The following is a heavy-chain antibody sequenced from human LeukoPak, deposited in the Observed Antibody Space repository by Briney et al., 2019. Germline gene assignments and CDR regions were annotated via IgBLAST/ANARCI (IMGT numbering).Heavy chain of an antibody. CDR3: ARRRAYYGSGSRCYYMDV. Sequence: ASVKVSCKVSGYTLTELSMHWVRQAPGKGLEWMGGFDPEDGETIYAQKFQGRVTMTEDTSTDTAYMELSSLRSEDTAVYYCARRRAYYGSGSRCYYMDVWGKGTTVTISS. J-gene: IGHJ6*03. D-gene: IGHD3-10*01. V-gene: IGHV1-24*01. CDR2: FDPEDGET. CDR1: GYTLTELS.